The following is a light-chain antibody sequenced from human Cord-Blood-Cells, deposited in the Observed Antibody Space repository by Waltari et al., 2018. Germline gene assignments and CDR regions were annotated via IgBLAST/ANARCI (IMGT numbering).Light chain of an antibody. V-gene: IGKV3-20*01. Sequence: EIVLTQSPGTLSLSPGERATLACRASQSVSSSYLGRYQQKPGQAPRLLIDGASSRATGIPDRFSGSGSGTDFTLTISRLEPEDFAVYYCQQYGSSSWTFGQGTKVEIK. CDR2: GAS. CDR3: QQYGSSSWT. CDR1: QSVSSSY. J-gene: IGKJ1*01.